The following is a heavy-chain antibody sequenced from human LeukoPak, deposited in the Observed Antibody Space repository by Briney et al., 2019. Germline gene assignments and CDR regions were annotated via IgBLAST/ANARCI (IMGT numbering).Heavy chain of an antibody. D-gene: IGHD3-3*01. CDR2: IYPGDSDT. V-gene: IGHV5-51*01. CDR3: ARITEAYYDFWSGAPRKHYMDV. J-gene: IGHJ6*03. CDR1: GYSFTSYW. Sequence: GESLKISCKGSGYSFTSYWIGWVRQMPGKGLEWMGIIYPGDSDTRYSPSFQGQVTISADRSINTAYLQWTNLKASDTAMYYCARITEAYYDFWSGAPRKHYMDVWGKGTTVTVSS.